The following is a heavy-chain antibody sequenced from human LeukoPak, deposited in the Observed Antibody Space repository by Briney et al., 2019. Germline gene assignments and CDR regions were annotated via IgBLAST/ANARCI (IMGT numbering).Heavy chain of an antibody. J-gene: IGHJ4*02. Sequence: PGGSLRLSCAASGFTFSNFAMNWVRQAPGKGLEWVSGISGTGGSTYYTDSVKGRFTISRDNSKNTLYLQVNSLRAEDTAIYYCAKDLDPRRNYLSQYFDNWGQGALVTVSS. V-gene: IGHV3-23*01. CDR2: ISGTGGST. D-gene: IGHD1-7*01. CDR1: GFTFSNFA. CDR3: AKDLDPRRNYLSQYFDN.